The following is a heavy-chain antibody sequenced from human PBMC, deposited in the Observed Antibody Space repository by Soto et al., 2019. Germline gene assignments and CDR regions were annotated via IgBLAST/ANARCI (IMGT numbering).Heavy chain of an antibody. V-gene: IGHV1-18*01. CDR1: GYTFTSYG. J-gene: IGHJ6*02. D-gene: IGHD2-2*01. CDR2: ISAYNGNT. Sequence: QVQLVQSGAEVKKPGASVKVSCKASGYTFTSYGISWVRQAPGQGLEWMGWISAYNGNTNYAQKLQGRVTMTQDTSTSTAYMELRSLRSDDTAVYYCAGDRGSTAREVVFYYDCGMDVWGQGTTVTVSS. CDR3: AGDRGSTAREVVFYYDCGMDV.